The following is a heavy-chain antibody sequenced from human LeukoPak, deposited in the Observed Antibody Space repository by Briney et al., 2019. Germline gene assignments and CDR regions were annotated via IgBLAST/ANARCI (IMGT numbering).Heavy chain of an antibody. CDR3: AGEISNWFDP. CDR2: ISSSSSYM. Sequence: GGSLRLSCVASGFTFSDSAMNWVRQAPGKELEWVSSISSSSSYMYYSDSVKGRFTISRDNAKNSLYLQMSGLRVEDTGVYYCAGEISNWFDPCGQGTLVTVSS. V-gene: IGHV3-21*01. J-gene: IGHJ5*02. D-gene: IGHD3-16*01. CDR1: GFTFSDSA.